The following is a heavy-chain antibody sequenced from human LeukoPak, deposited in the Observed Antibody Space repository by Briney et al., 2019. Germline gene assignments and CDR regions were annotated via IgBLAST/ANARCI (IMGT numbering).Heavy chain of an antibody. J-gene: IGHJ5*02. CDR3: AKDPRSSWYPRWFDP. Sequence: GGSLRLSCAASGFTFDDCGMSWVRQAPGKGLEWVSAISGSGGSTYYADSVKGRFTISRDNSKNTLYLQMNSLRAEDTAVYYCAKDPRSSWYPRWFDPWGQGTLVTVSS. CDR2: ISGSGGST. V-gene: IGHV3-23*01. D-gene: IGHD6-13*01. CDR1: GFTFDDCG.